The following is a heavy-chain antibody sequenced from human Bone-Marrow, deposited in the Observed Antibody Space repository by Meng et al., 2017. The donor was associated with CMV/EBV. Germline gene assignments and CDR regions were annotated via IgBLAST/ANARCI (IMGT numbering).Heavy chain of an antibody. CDR2: IYYSGST. CDR3: ARFYDFWSGYYWGWLDP. D-gene: IGHD3-3*01. Sequence: SETLSRTCTVSGGSISSSSYYWGWIRQPPGKGLEWIGSIYYSGSTYYNPSLKSRVTISVDTSKNQFSLKLSSVTAADTAVYYCARFYDFWSGYYWGWLDPWGQGTLVTVSS. V-gene: IGHV4-39*07. J-gene: IGHJ5*02. CDR1: GGSISSSSYY.